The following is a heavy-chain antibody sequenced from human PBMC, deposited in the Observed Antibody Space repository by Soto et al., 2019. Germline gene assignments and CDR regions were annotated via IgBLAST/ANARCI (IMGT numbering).Heavy chain of an antibody. V-gene: IGHV4-30-4*01. Sequence: PSETLSLTCTVSGGSISSGDYYWSWIRQPPGKGLEWIGYIYYSGSTYYNPSLKSRVTISVDTSKNQFSLKLSSVTAADTAVYYCARDAYYGSGVFDYWGQGTLVTVSS. D-gene: IGHD3-10*01. CDR1: GGSISSGDYY. CDR2: IYYSGST. J-gene: IGHJ4*02. CDR3: ARDAYYGSGVFDY.